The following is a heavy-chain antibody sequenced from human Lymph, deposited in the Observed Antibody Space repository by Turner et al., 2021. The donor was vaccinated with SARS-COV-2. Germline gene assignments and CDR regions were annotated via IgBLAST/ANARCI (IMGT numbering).Heavy chain of an antibody. CDR3: ARAAQLTVWFDP. D-gene: IGHD6-25*01. CDR1: GYTFTNYD. J-gene: IGHJ5*02. CDR2: MNPNSSNT. V-gene: IGHV1-8*01. Sequence: QVQLVQSGAEVKKPGASVKVSCEASGYTFTNYDINWVRQATGPGLEWMGWMNPNSSNTGYAQKFQGRVTMTRNTSISTAYMELSSLRSEDTAVYYCARAAQLTVWFDPWGQGTLVTVSS.